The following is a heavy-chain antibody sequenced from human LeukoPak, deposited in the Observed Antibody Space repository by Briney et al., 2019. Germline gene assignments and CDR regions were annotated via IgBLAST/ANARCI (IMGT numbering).Heavy chain of an antibody. D-gene: IGHD3-22*01. CDR3: ARELVEGYYDSSGYP. CDR1: GYTFTGYY. CDR2: INPNSGGT. J-gene: IGHJ5*02. Sequence: ASVKVSCKASGYTFTGYYMHRVRQAPGQGLEWMGRINPNSGGTNYAQKFQGRVTMTRDTSISTAYMELSRLRSDDTAVYYCARELVEGYYDSSGYPWGQGTLVTVSS. V-gene: IGHV1-2*06.